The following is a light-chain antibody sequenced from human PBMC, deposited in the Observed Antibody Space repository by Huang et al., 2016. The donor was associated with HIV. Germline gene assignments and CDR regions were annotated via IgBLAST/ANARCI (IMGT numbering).Light chain of an antibody. J-gene: IGKJ1*01. CDR2: WAS. Sequence: DIIMSQSPESLTVSLGERATLNCRSSQSVYASSTSKDYMAWFQQKPGQPPKLHLFWASSREVGVPDRVSGSGSGTHFTLTIANLQPEDAAVYDCQQYYSLPQTFGQGTRV. CDR3: QQYYSLPQT. V-gene: IGKV4-1*01. CDR1: QSVYASSTSKDY.